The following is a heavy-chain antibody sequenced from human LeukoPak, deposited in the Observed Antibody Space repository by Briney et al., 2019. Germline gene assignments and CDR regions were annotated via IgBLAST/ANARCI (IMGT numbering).Heavy chain of an antibody. CDR2: VSSSSSYI. Sequence: GGSLRLSCAASGFTFSSYSMNWVRQAPGKGLEWVSSVSSSSSYIYYADSVKGRFTISRDNAKNSLYLQMNSLRAEDTALYYCAKDIEDSSGWYCIDVWGQGTTVTVSS. CDR3: AKDIEDSSGWYCIDV. D-gene: IGHD6-19*01. CDR1: GFTFSSYS. V-gene: IGHV3-21*04. J-gene: IGHJ6*02.